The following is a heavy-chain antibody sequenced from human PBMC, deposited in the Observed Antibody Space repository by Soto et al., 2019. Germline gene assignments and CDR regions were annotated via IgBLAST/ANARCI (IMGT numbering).Heavy chain of an antibody. CDR1: GGSISSSSYY. CDR2: IYYSGST. D-gene: IGHD3-16*01. J-gene: IGHJ5*02. V-gene: IGHV4-39*01. CDR3: ARQGDWFDP. Sequence: SETLSLTCTVSGGSISSSSYYWGWIRQPPGKGLEWIGSIYYSGSTYYNPSLKSRVTISVDTSKNQFSLKLSSVTAADTAVYYCARQGDWFDPWGQGTLVTVSS.